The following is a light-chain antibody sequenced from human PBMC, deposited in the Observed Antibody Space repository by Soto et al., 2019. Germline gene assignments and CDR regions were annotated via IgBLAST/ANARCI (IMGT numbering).Light chain of an antibody. Sequence: EIVLTQSPGTVSLSPGERATLSCRASQSVGSSYLAWYQQKPGRAPRLLIYAVSSRATGLPDRFIGSGSGTDFALTISRLEPEDFAVYYCQQYGSSFHTFGQGTKLEIK. CDR1: QSVGSSY. CDR3: QQYGSSFHT. J-gene: IGKJ2*01. CDR2: AVS. V-gene: IGKV3-20*01.